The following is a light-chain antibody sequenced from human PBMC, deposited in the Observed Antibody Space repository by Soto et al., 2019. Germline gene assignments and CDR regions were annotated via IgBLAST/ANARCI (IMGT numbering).Light chain of an antibody. J-gene: IGLJ2*01. CDR2: DVN. CDR3: TSWTTSTTMI. V-gene: IGLV2-14*03. CDR1: SSDIGAYNF. Sequence: QSVLTQPASVSGSPGQSITLSCTGTSSDIGAYNFVSWYQQHPGKAPKLMLYDVNIRPSGVSNRFSGSKSGNTASLTISGLHAEDEADYYCTSWTTSTTMIFGGGTKVTVL.